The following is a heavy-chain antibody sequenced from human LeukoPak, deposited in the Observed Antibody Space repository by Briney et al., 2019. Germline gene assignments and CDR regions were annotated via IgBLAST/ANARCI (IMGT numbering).Heavy chain of an antibody. Sequence: PGGSLRLSCAASGFTFSSYTMNWVRQAPGKGLEWVSSISSSSSYIYYAESVKGRFTMSRDNAKNSLYLQMNSLRAEDTAVYYCARRAGAYSHPYDYWGQGTLVTVSS. CDR2: ISSSSSYI. CDR3: ARRAGAYSHPYDY. CDR1: GFTFSSYT. V-gene: IGHV3-21*01. D-gene: IGHD4/OR15-4a*01. J-gene: IGHJ4*02.